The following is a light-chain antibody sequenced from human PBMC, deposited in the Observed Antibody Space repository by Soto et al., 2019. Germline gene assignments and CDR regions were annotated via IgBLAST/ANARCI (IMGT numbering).Light chain of an antibody. Sequence: QSALTQPASVSGSPGQSIAISCTGTSSDVGGYDYVSWYQQHPDKAPKLMIYEVTKRPSGVSNRFSGSKSGNTASLTISGLQPEDEADYYCSSHTSGSTRVFGSGIQLTVL. V-gene: IGLV2-14*01. CDR3: SSHTSGSTRV. CDR2: EVT. J-gene: IGLJ7*01. CDR1: SSDVGGYDY.